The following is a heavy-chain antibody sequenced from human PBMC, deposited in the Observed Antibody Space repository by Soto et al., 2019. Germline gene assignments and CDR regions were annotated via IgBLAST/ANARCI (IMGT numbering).Heavy chain of an antibody. V-gene: IGHV2-5*02. Sequence: QITLKESGPTLVKPTQTLTLTCTFSGFSLSTSGVGVGWIRQPPGKALEWLALIYWDDDKLYSPSLKSRLTITXDXSXHXVVLTLTNMDPVDTATYFCAHRHMAAAGTGRNWFDPWGQGTLVTVSS. CDR1: GFSLSTSGVG. J-gene: IGHJ5*02. CDR2: IYWDDDK. CDR3: AHRHMAAAGTGRNWFDP. D-gene: IGHD6-13*01.